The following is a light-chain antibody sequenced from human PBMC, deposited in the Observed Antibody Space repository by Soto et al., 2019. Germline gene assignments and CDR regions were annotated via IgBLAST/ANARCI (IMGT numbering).Light chain of an antibody. V-gene: IGKV3-20*01. J-gene: IGKJ1*01. CDR3: QHYGSSRWT. CDR1: QSVSSTY. Sequence: EIVLTQSPGTLSLSPGERATLSCRASQSVSSTYLAWYQQKPGQAPRRLIYGASSRSTGIPDRFSGSGSGTDFTITISRLEPEDFAVYYCQHYGSSRWTFGQGTRVDI. CDR2: GAS.